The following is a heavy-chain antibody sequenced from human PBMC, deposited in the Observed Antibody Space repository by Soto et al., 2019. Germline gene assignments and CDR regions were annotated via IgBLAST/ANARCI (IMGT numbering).Heavy chain of an antibody. J-gene: IGHJ6*02. V-gene: IGHV1-18*01. Sequence: QGQLVQSGAEVKKPGASVKVSCKASGYTFTRYGISWVRQAPEQGLEWMGWISGYNGDTNYAQKFQGRVTMTIDTSTSTAYMELRSLTSDDTAVYYCAKNGQPPYYYYGMDVWGQGTTVTVSS. CDR1: GYTFTRYG. D-gene: IGHD2-8*01. CDR3: AKNGQPPYYYYGMDV. CDR2: ISGYNGDT.